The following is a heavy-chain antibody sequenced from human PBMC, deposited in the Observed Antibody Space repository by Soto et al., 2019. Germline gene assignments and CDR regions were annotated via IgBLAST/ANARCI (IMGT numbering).Heavy chain of an antibody. J-gene: IGHJ6*03. Sequence: QVQLQESGPGLVKPSETLSLTCTVSGGSITGYSWSWIRQPPGKGLEWLGYVYDSGLTNYNPTLKSRDSMALNMSKNQFSLQLSSLTAADTAVYYCAAAGSLYFYYYMDVWGKGTTVTVSS. V-gene: IGHV4-59*08. CDR2: VYDSGLT. D-gene: IGHD6-13*01. CDR1: GGSITGYS. CDR3: AAAGSLYFYYYMDV.